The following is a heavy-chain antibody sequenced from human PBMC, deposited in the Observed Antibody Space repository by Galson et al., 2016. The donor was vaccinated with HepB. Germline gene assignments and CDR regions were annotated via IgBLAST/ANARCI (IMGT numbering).Heavy chain of an antibody. CDR2: ISSTSIYS. CDR3: AREEGGHASSYFVNDY. D-gene: IGHD3-22*01. CDR1: GFTFSDYY. J-gene: IGHJ4*02. Sequence: SLRLSCAASGFTFSDYYMSWIRQAPGKGLGWVSYISSTSIYSNYADSVKGRFTIFRDNAKNSLYLQMNSLRDEDTAVYYCAREEGGHASSYFVNDYWGQGALVTVSS. V-gene: IGHV3-11*06.